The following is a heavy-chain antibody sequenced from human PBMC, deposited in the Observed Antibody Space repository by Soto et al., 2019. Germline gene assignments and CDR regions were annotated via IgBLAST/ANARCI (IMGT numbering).Heavy chain of an antibody. CDR3: ARGGGSYYIAY. D-gene: IGHD1-26*01. Sequence: PSETLSLTCNVSGGSVSSGSYHRSWMRQPPGKGLEWIGYIYYSGSTNYNPSLKSRVTISVDASKNQFSLKLSSVTAADTAVYYCARGGGSYYIAYWGQGTLVTVSS. CDR1: GGSVSSGSYH. CDR2: IYYSGST. V-gene: IGHV4-61*01. J-gene: IGHJ4*02.